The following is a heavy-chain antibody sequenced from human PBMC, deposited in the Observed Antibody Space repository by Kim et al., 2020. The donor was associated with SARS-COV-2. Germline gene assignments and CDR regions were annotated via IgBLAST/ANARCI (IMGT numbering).Heavy chain of an antibody. V-gene: IGHV3-7*01. D-gene: IGHD3-10*01. Sequence: YVDSGKGRFTMSRDNAKKSLYLQMSSLRTEDTAIYYCAALDSVQVPGGIWGQGTLVTVSS. CDR3: AALDSVQVPGGI. J-gene: IGHJ4*02.